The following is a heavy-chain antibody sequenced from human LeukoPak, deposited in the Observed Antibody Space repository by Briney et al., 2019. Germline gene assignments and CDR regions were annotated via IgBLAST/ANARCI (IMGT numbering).Heavy chain of an antibody. CDR1: GGTFSSYA. Sequence: SVKVSCKASGGTFSSYAISWVRHAPGQGLEWMGGIIPIFGTANYAQKFQGRVTITADESTSTAYMELSSLRSEDTAVYYCARDRGGDYGAEYYYDYWGQGTLVTVSS. D-gene: IGHD4-17*01. CDR2: IIPIFGTA. V-gene: IGHV1-69*01. J-gene: IGHJ4*02. CDR3: ARDRGGDYGAEYYYDY.